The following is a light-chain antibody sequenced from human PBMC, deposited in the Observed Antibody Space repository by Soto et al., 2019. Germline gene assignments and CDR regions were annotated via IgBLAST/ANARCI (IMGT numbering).Light chain of an antibody. CDR2: EVN. Sequence: QSVLTQPASVSGSPGQSITISCTGTSSDIGTYNLASWYQQHPRKAPKLMIYEVNKRPSGVSDRFSGSKSGNTASLTISGLQAEDEADYYCCSYAGSSTLYVFGTGTKVTVL. CDR1: SSDIGTYNL. CDR3: CSYAGSSTLYV. J-gene: IGLJ1*01. V-gene: IGLV2-23*02.